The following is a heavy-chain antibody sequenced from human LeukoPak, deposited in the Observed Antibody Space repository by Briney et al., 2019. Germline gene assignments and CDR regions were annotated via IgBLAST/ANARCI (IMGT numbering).Heavy chain of an antibody. J-gene: IGHJ4*02. CDR2: MNPNSGNT. D-gene: IGHD5-12*01. V-gene: IGHV1-8*01. Sequence: ASVKVSCKASGYTYTSYDINWVGQATGKGREWMGWMNPNSGNTGYAQKFQGRVTMTRNTSISTAYMELSSLRSEDTAVYYCARGEYSGYDIPIDYWGQGTLVTVS. CDR3: ARGEYSGYDIPIDY. CDR1: GYTYTSYD.